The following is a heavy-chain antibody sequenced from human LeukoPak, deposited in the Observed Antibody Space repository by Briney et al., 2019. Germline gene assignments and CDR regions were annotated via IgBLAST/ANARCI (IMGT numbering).Heavy chain of an antibody. CDR2: IYYTGST. CDR3: ARLDRSGYEMGGTWFDP. CDR1: GGSISPYY. D-gene: IGHD3-22*01. V-gene: IGHV4-59*08. Sequence: SETLSLTCTVSGGSISPYYWSWLRQPPGKGLEWIGYIYYTGSTNSNPSLKSRVTVSVDTSKNQFSLKLNSMTAADTAIYYCARLDRSGYEMGGTWFDPWGQGTLVTVSS. J-gene: IGHJ5*02.